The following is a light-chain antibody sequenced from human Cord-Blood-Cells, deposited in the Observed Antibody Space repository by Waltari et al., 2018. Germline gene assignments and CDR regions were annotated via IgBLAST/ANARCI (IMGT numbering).Light chain of an antibody. Sequence: QSALTQPASVSGSPGQSITISCTGTSSAVGSYNLVSWYQQHPGKAPKIMIFEGSKRRSGVSNRFSRSKSGNTASLTISGLQAEDEADYYCCSYAGSWVFGGGTKLTVL. CDR1: SSAVGSYNL. V-gene: IGLV2-23*01. J-gene: IGLJ3*02. CDR2: EGS. CDR3: CSYAGSWV.